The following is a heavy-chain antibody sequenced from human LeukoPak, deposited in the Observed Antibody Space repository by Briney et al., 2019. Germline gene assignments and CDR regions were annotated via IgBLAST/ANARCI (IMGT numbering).Heavy chain of an antibody. V-gene: IGHV3-74*01. J-gene: IGHJ4*02. CDR1: GFTFSNAW. Sequence: PPGGSLGLSCAASGFTFSNAWMSWVRQAPGMGLVWVSRLPPDELDIIYADSVKGRLTVSRDNSKHTVYLQINNLRAEDTAVYYCVGTIASRGSEYWGQGALVTVSS. CDR2: LPPDELDI. CDR3: VGTIASRGSEY. D-gene: IGHD6-6*01.